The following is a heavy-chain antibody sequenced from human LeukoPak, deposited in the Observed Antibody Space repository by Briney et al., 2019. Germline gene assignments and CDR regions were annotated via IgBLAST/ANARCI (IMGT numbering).Heavy chain of an antibody. J-gene: IGHJ5*02. CDR3: ASSAGTYDFWSGYYNGWFDP. CDR1: GGSISSGGYY. Sequence: SETLSLTCTVSGGSISSGGYYWSWIRQHPGKGLEWIGYIYYSGSTYYNPPLKSRVTISVDTSKNQFSLKLSSVTAADTAVYYCASSAGTYDFWSGYYNGWFDPWGQGTLVTVSS. D-gene: IGHD3-3*01. CDR2: IYYSGST. V-gene: IGHV4-31*03.